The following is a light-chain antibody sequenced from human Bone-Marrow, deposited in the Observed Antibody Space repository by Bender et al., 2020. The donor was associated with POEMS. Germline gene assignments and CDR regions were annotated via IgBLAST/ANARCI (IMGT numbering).Light chain of an antibody. J-gene: IGLJ2*01. CDR2: DVN. CDR3: CSHASGGLFGL. V-gene: IGLV2-14*03. Sequence: QSALTQPASVSGSPGQSITISCTATSDDVGAYNYVSWYQQHPGKAPKLIIYDVNNRPSGVSSRFSGSKSDNAASLTISGLQAGDEAIYYCCSHASGGLFGLFSGGTKLTVL. CDR1: SDDVGAYNY.